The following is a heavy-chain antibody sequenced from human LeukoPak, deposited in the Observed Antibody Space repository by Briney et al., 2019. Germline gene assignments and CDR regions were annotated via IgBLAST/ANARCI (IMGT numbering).Heavy chain of an antibody. CDR3: ARQDIVVVPAAISVPDNYYYYYMDV. V-gene: IGHV5-51*01. J-gene: IGHJ6*03. Sequence: GESLKISCKGSGYSFTSYWIGWVRQMPGKGLEWMGIIYPGDSDTRYSPSFQGLVTISADKSISTAYLQWSSLKASDTAMYYCARQDIVVVPAAISVPDNYYYYYMDVWGKGTTVTVSS. CDR1: GYSFTSYW. D-gene: IGHD2-2*02. CDR2: IYPGDSDT.